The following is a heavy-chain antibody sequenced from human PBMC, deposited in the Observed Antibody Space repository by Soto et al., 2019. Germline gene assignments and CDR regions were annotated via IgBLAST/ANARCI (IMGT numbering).Heavy chain of an antibody. CDR3: ARGPTYYYGSARYYYYGMDV. D-gene: IGHD3-10*01. V-gene: IGHV1-8*01. CDR2: MNPNSGNT. J-gene: IGHJ6*02. Sequence: ASVKVSCKSSGYTFTSYDINWVRQATGQGLEWMGWMNPNSGNTGYAQKFQGRVTITADESTSTAYMELSSLRSEDTAVYYCARGPTYYYGSARYYYYGMDVWGQGTTVTVSS. CDR1: GYTFTSYD.